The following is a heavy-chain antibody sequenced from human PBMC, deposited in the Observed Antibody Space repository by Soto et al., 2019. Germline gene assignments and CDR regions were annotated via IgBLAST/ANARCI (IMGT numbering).Heavy chain of an antibody. V-gene: IGHV3-30-3*01. CDR2: ISYDGSDK. D-gene: IGHD2-21*02. Sequence: GGSLRLSCAASGFTFSPYTMHWVRQTPGKGLEWVAVISYDGSDKNYADSVRGRFTISRDNSKNTLFLQMNSLRAEDTALYYCARGGGFCGADCYKGGIDYWGQGALVTVSS. CDR3: ARGGGFCGADCYKGGIDY. J-gene: IGHJ4*02. CDR1: GFTFSPYT.